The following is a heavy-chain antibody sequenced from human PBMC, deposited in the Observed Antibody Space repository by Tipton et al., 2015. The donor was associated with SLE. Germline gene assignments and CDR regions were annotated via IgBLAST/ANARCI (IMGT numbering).Heavy chain of an antibody. CDR2: IYSRGTT. CDR3: ARHGWTERWFDP. V-gene: IGHV4-30-4*08. Sequence: TLSLTCTVSGGSISSHYWSWIRQPPGKGLEWIGYIYSRGTTYYNPSLKSRVSISVDTSKNQFSLRVSSVTAADTAFYCCARHGWTERWFDPWGLGTLVTVSS. CDR1: GGSISSHY. J-gene: IGHJ5*02. D-gene: IGHD1-14*01.